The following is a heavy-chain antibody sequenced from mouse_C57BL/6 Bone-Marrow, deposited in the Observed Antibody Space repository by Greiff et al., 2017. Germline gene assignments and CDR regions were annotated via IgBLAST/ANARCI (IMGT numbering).Heavy chain of an antibody. CDR1: GYTFTGYW. CDR2: ILPGSGST. J-gene: IGHJ4*01. V-gene: IGHV1-9*01. D-gene: IGHD1-1*01. Sequence: VQLQQSGAELMKPGASVKLSCKATGYTFTGYWIEWVKQRPGHGLEWIGEILPGSGSTNYNEKFKGKATFTADKSSNTAYMQLSSLTTDDSAIYCCAYYCGSSYFYYAMDCWGQGTSVTVSS. CDR3: AYYCGSSYFYYAMDC.